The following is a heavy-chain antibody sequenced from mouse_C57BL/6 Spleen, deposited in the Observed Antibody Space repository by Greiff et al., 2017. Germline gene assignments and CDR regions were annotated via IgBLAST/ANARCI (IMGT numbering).Heavy chain of an antibody. CDR1: GYTFTSYW. D-gene: IGHD2-5*01. J-gene: IGHJ4*01. V-gene: IGHV1-50*01. Sequence: QVQLLQPGAELVKPGASVKLSCKASGYTFTSYWMPWVNQRPGQGLEWIGEIDPSDSYTNYNQNLKGKATLTVDTSSSTAYMQLSGLTSEDSAVYYWARGPTYYSKFMYYWGQGASVTAAS. CDR3: ARGPTYYSKFMYY. CDR2: IDPSDSYT.